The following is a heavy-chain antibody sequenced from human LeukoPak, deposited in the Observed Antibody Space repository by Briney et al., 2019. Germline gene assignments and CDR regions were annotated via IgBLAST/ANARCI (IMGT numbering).Heavy chain of an antibody. CDR1: GFTFSGSA. CDR3: AGSDTTGYSPREWDYWYFDL. V-gene: IGHV3-73*01. CDR2: IRNKANNYAT. D-gene: IGHD3-9*01. J-gene: IGHJ2*01. Sequence: PGGSLRLSCAASGFTFSGSAMHWVRQASGKGLEWVGRIRNKANNYATAYAASVKGRFTISRDDSKNTAYLQMNSLRAEDTAVYYCAGSDTTGYSPREWDYWYFDLWGRGTLVTVSS.